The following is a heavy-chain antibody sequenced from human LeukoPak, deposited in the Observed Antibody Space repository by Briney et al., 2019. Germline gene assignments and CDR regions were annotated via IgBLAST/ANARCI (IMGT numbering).Heavy chain of an antibody. Sequence: PGGSLRLSCAASGFTFSSYWMSWVRRAPGKGLEWVSYISSSGSTIYYADSVKGRFTISRDNAKNSLYLQMNSLRAEDTAVYYCARDVRREQQLEPDAFDIWGQGTMVTVSS. D-gene: IGHD6-13*01. CDR2: ISSSGSTI. V-gene: IGHV3-48*04. CDR1: GFTFSSYW. CDR3: ARDVRREQQLEPDAFDI. J-gene: IGHJ3*02.